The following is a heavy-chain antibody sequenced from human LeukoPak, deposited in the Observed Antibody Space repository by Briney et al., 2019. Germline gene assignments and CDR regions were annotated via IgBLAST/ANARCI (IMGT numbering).Heavy chain of an antibody. CDR1: GFTFSTYA. J-gene: IGHJ4*02. CDR2: ISGSGGTT. CDR3: ATTKAVAVAGPP. D-gene: IGHD6-19*01. Sequence: PGGSLRLTCATSGFTFSTYAMTWVRQAPGKGLEWVSAISGSGGTTYYADSVKGRFTISRDNAKSSLYLQMNSLRAEDTAVYYCATTKAVAVAGPPWGQGTLVTVSS. V-gene: IGHV3-23*01.